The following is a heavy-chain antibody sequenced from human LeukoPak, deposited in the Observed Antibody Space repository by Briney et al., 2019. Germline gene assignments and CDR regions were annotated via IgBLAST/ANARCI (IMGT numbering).Heavy chain of an antibody. V-gene: IGHV1-18*01. CDR1: GYTFTSYG. CDR3: ARVFEDSSGFLIQH. D-gene: IGHD3-22*01. Sequence: ASVKVSCKASGYTFTSYGISWVRQAPGQGLEWMGWISAYNGNTNYAQKFQGRVTMTRDTSISTAYMELSRLRSDDTAVYYCARVFEDSSGFLIQHWGQGTLVTVSS. CDR2: ISAYNGNT. J-gene: IGHJ1*01.